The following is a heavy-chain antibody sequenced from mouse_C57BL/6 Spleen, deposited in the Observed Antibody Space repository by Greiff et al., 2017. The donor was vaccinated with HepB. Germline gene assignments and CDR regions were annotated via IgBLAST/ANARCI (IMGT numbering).Heavy chain of an antibody. Sequence: EVQLVESGGGLVKPGGSLKLSCAASGFTFSDYGMHWVRQAPEQGLEWVAYISSGSSTIYYADTVKGRFTISRDNAKNTLFLQRTRLRSEDTAMYYCARSCYYNVDYWDQGTSVTVSS. CDR1: GFTFSDYG. CDR2: ISSGSSTI. V-gene: IGHV5-17*01. J-gene: IGHJ4*01. CDR3: ARSCYYNVDY. D-gene: IGHD2-3*01.